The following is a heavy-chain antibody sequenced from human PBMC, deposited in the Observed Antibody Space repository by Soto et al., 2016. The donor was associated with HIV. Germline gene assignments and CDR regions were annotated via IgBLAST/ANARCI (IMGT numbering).Heavy chain of an antibody. V-gene: IGHV1-69*01. CDR2: IIPMFDTT. CDR3: ARGSVLSAFDI. Sequence: QVQLVQSGAEVKKPGASVKVSCKASGHSFTSYHMHWVRQAPGQGLEWMGVIIPMFDTTNYAQNFQGRVTITADESTSTAYMELNSLTFDDTAVYYCARGSVLSAFDIWGQGTLVIVSS. J-gene: IGHJ3*02. CDR1: GHSFTSYH.